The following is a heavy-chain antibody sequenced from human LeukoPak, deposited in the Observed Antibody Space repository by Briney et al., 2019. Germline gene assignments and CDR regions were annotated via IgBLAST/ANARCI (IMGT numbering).Heavy chain of an antibody. V-gene: IGHV4-59*08. D-gene: IGHD3-22*01. Sequence: PSETLSLTCTVSGGSISSYYWSWIRQPPGKGLEWIGYIYYSGSTNYNPSLKSRVTISVDTSKNQFSLKLSSVTAADTAVYYCARTSKGDYYDSSGYSPYYYYGMDVWGQGTTVTVSS. CDR3: ARTSKGDYYDSSGYSPYYYYGMDV. J-gene: IGHJ6*02. CDR2: IYYSGST. CDR1: GGSISSYY.